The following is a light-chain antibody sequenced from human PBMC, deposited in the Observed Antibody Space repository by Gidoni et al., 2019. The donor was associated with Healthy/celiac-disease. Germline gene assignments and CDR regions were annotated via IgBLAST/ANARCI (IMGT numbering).Light chain of an antibody. CDR3: QQYGSSPLT. CDR1: QSVSSSY. J-gene: IGKJ4*01. Sequence: EIVLTQSPGTLSLSPGERATLSCRASQSVSSSYLAWYQQKPGQAPRLLIYGASSRATGIPDRFSGSGSGTDFTLTISGLEPEDFAVYYCQQYGSSPLTFGGXTKVEIK. V-gene: IGKV3-20*01. CDR2: GAS.